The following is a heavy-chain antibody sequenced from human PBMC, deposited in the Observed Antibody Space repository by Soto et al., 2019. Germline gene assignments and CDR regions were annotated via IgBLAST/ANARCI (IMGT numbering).Heavy chain of an antibody. J-gene: IGHJ4*02. V-gene: IGHV4-34*01. D-gene: IGHD3-22*01. Sequence: SETLSLTCAVSGGSFSGYYWSWIRQPPGKGLEWIGEINHSGSTNYNPALKSRVTISVDTSKNQLSLNLSSVTAADTAVYYCGGYYDSSGYSPFDYWGQGTLVSVSS. CDR2: INHSGST. CDR3: GGYYDSSGYSPFDY. CDR1: GGSFSGYY.